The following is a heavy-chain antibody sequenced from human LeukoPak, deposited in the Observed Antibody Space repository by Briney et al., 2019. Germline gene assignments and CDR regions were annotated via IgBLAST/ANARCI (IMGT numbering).Heavy chain of an antibody. CDR1: VGTFSIYA. V-gene: IGHV1-69*05. D-gene: IGHD2-15*01. J-gene: IGHJ5*02. CDR3: ARSVAAAFTGFDP. CDR2: IIPIFGTA. Sequence: SVKLSFKSSVGTFSIYAISWVRQAPGQGLEWMGGIIPIFGTANYAQKFQGRVTITTDESTSTAYMELSSLRSKDTAVYYCARSVAAAFTGFDPWGQGTLVTVSS.